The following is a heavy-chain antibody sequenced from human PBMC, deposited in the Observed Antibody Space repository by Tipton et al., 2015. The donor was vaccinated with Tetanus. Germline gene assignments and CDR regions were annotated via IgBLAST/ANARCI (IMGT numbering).Heavy chain of an antibody. V-gene: IGHV3-66*01. D-gene: IGHD2-21*01. CDR2: IYSGGST. CDR3: ARESRSRVVGQ. CDR1: GFTVSSNY. Sequence: SLRLSCAASGFTVSSNYMSWVRQAPGKGLEWVSVIYSGGSTYYADSVKGRFTISRDNAKNSLYLQMNSLRAEDTAVYYCARESRSRVVGQWGQGALVTVSS. J-gene: IGHJ4*02.